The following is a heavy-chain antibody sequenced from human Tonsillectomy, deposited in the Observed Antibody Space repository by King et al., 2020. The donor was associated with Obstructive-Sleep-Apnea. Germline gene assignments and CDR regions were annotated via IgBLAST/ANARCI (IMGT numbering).Heavy chain of an antibody. Sequence: VQLVQSGGGLVQPGGSLRLSCAASGFTFSSYAMSWVRQAPGKGLEWVSAISGSGGSTYYTDSGKGRFTISRDNSKNTLYLQMNSLRAEDTAVYYCAKQDGSSSNWYSYYFDYWGQGTLVTVSS. CDR2: ISGSGGST. CDR1: GFTFSSYA. CDR3: AKQDGSSSNWYSYYFDY. J-gene: IGHJ4*02. V-gene: IGHV3-23*04. D-gene: IGHD6-13*01.